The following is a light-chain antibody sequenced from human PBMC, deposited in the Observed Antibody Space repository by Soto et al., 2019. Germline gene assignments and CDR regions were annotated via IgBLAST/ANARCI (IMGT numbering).Light chain of an antibody. CDR2: KAS. J-gene: IGKJ1*01. CDR1: QSISSW. V-gene: IGKV1-5*03. CDR3: HQYDSYPWT. Sequence: DIQMTQSPSTLSASVGDRVTITCRASQSISSWLAWYQQKPGKAPKVLIYKASNSESGVPSRFSGSGSGTEFTLTISSLQPDDFASYYCHQYDSYPWTFGQGTKVEIK.